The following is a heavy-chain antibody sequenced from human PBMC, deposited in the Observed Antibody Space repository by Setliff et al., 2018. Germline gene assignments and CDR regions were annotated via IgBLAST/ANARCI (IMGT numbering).Heavy chain of an antibody. CDR2: IYPGDSHT. Sequence: SLKISCTGSGYSFSNFWIGWVRQMPGKGLEWMGIIYPGDSHTRYSPSFQGQVTMSADKSINTAYLQWSNLKASDTAIYYCARSLVGATYPVYFDYWGQGALVTVSS. CDR1: GYSFSNFW. V-gene: IGHV5-51*01. J-gene: IGHJ4*02. CDR3: ARSLVGATYPVYFDY. D-gene: IGHD1-26*01.